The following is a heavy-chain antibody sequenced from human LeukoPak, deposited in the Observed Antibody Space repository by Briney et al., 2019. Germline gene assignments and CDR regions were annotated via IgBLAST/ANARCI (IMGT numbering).Heavy chain of an antibody. CDR3: ASSWISNRPFDY. V-gene: IGHV4-4*02. CDR1: GGSISSSNW. J-gene: IGHJ4*02. CDR2: IYHSGGT. D-gene: IGHD5-12*01. Sequence: SGTLSLTCAVSGGSISSSNWWSWVRQPPGKGLEWIGEIYHSGGTNYNPSLKSRVTISVDNSKNQFSLKLTSVTAADTAVYYCASSWISNRPFDYWGQGTLVTVSS.